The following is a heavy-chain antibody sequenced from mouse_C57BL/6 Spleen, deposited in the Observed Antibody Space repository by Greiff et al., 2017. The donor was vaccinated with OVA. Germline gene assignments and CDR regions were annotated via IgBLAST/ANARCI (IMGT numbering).Heavy chain of an antibody. Sequence: EVQLQQSGPELVKPGASVKISCKASGYTFTDYYMNWVKQSHGKSLAWIGDINPNNGGTSYNQKFKGKATLTVDKSSSTAYMELRSLTSEDSAVYYCARRGGSYFDYWGQGTTLTVSS. D-gene: IGHD1-1*02. V-gene: IGHV1-26*01. CDR1: GYTFTDYY. CDR3: ARRGGSYFDY. CDR2: INPNNGGT. J-gene: IGHJ2*01.